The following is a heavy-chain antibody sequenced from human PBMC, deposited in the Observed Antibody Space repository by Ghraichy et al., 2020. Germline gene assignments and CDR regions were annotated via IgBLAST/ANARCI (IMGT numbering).Heavy chain of an antibody. CDR2: ISAYNGNT. J-gene: IGHJ5*02. V-gene: IGHV1-18*01. D-gene: IGHD6-19*01. Sequence: TWVRQAPGQGLEWMGWISAYNGNTNFAQKFQGRVTMTTDTSTSTAYMELRSLRSDDTAVYYCARDHSSGEQNWFDPWGQGTLVTVSS. CDR3: ARDHSSGEQNWFDP.